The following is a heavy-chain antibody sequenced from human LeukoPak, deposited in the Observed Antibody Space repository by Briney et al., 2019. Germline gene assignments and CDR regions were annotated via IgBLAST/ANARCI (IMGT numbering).Heavy chain of an antibody. Sequence: GGSLRLSCTASGFTFGDYAMSWVRQAPGEGLEWVGFITSKAYGATTDYAASAKGRFTISRDDSKSIAYLQMNSLKTEDTAVYYCSRHIVGARTYFDYWGQGALVTVSS. D-gene: IGHD1-26*01. CDR2: ITSKAYGATT. CDR1: GFTFGDYA. J-gene: IGHJ4*02. V-gene: IGHV3-49*04. CDR3: SRHIVGARTYFDY.